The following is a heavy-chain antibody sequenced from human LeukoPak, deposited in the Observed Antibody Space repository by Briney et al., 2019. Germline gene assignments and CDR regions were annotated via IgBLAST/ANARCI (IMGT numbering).Heavy chain of an antibody. Sequence: GESLKISCQASGYTFTSYFIGWARQMPGKGLEWMGIIYTGDSDTRYSPSFQGQVTISVDKSITTAYLQWSSLKASDTAMYYCARPIAAAGTDLGYWGQGTLVTVSS. D-gene: IGHD6-13*01. CDR1: GYTFTSYF. CDR2: IYTGDSDT. CDR3: ARPIAAAGTDLGY. J-gene: IGHJ4*02. V-gene: IGHV5-51*01.